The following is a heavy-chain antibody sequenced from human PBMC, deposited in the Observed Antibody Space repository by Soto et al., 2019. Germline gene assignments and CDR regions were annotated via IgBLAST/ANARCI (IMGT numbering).Heavy chain of an antibody. J-gene: IGHJ5*02. Sequence: SETLSLTCTVSGGSISSYYWSWIRHPPGKGLEWIGYIYYSGSTNYNPSLKSRVTISVDTSKNQFSLKLSSVTAADTAVYYCARLTPEEVPDPNWFDLWCQAPLVTVSS. CDR3: ARLTPEEVPDPNWFDL. D-gene: IGHD2-2*01. V-gene: IGHV4-59*08. CDR2: IYYSGST. CDR1: GGSISSYY.